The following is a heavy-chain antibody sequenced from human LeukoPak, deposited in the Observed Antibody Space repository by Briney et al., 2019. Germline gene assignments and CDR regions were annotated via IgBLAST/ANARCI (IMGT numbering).Heavy chain of an antibody. Sequence: SETLSLTCAVSGGSISSNNWWGWIRQPPGKGLEWIGEIYHSGSPNYNPSLKSRVTISVDKSRNHFSLNLSSVTAADTAVYYCARVNINNWHSCDYWGQGTLVTVSS. D-gene: IGHD1-1*01. CDR3: ARVNINNWHSCDY. CDR2: IYHSGSP. CDR1: GGSISSNNW. J-gene: IGHJ4*02. V-gene: IGHV4-4*02.